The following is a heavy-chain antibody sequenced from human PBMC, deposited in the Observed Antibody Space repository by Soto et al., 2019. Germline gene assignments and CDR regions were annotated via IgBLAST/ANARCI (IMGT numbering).Heavy chain of an antibody. J-gene: IGHJ5*02. V-gene: IGHV4-30-2*01. CDR1: GGSISNGGYS. Sequence: QLQLQESGSGLVKPSQTLSLTCAVSGGSISNGGYSWSWIRQPPGKGLEWIGYIYNSGSTYYNPSLKSRVTISVDRSKNQFSLKLSSVTAADTAVYYCARFYGDYANWFDPWGQGILVTVSS. CDR2: IYNSGST. CDR3: ARFYGDYANWFDP. D-gene: IGHD4-17*01.